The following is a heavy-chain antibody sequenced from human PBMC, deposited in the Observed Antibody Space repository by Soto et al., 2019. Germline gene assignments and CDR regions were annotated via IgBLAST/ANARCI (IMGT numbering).Heavy chain of an antibody. CDR1: GGSISSSSYY. D-gene: IGHD3-22*01. V-gene: IGHV4-39*07. CDR2: IYYSGST. Sequence: SETLSLTCTVSGGSISSSSYYWGWIRQPPGKGLEWIGSIYYSGSTYYNPSLKSRVTISVETSKNQFSLKLSSVTAADTAVYYCARGYYDSSGYSNWFDPWGQGTLVTVSS. J-gene: IGHJ5*02. CDR3: ARGYYDSSGYSNWFDP.